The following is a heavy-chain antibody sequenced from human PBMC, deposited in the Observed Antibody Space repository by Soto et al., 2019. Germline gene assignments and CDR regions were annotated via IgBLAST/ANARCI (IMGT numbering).Heavy chain of an antibody. Sequence: QVQLQQWGAGLLKPSETLSLTCAVYGGSFSGYYWSWIRQPPGKGLEWIGEINHSGSTNYNPSLKSRVTISVDTSKNQFSLKLSSVTAADTAVYYCARGRDYDFSPYYYYGMDVWGQGTTITVSS. J-gene: IGHJ6*02. CDR1: GGSFSGYY. CDR3: ARGRDYDFSPYYYYGMDV. CDR2: INHSGST. D-gene: IGHD3-3*01. V-gene: IGHV4-34*01.